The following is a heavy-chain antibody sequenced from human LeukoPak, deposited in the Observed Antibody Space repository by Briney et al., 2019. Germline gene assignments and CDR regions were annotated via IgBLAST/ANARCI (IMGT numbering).Heavy chain of an antibody. V-gene: IGHV4-31*03. J-gene: IGHJ3*02. CDR3: ARDLVTVTKGFDI. D-gene: IGHD4-17*01. Sequence: PSQTLSLTCTVSGGSISSGGYYWSWIRQHPGKGLEWIGYIYYSGSPYYNPSLKSRVTISVDTSKNQFSLKLSSVTAADTAVYYCARDLVTVTKGFDIWGQGTMVSVSS. CDR2: IYYSGSP. CDR1: GGSISSGGYY.